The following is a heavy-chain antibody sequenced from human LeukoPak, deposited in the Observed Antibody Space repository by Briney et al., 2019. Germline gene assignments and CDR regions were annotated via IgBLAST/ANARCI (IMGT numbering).Heavy chain of an antibody. V-gene: IGHV1-18*01. CDR3: ARDRVIVGGTATYNFDH. D-gene: IGHD1-14*01. CDR2: ISGDSDST. J-gene: IGHJ4*02. Sequence: ASVKVSCKASGYTFTSFAVTWVRQAPGQGLEWMGWISGDSDSTNYAQELQGRVTMTTDTSTSTAYMELSSLTSEDTAVYYCARDRVIVGGTATYNFDHWGQGTLVTVSS. CDR1: GYTFTSFA.